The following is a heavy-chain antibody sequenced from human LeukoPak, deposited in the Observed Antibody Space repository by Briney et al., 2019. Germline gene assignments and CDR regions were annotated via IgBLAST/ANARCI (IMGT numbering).Heavy chain of an antibody. CDR1: GFMFSNHA. D-gene: IGHD1-26*01. CDR3: ARLSGSSLDY. CDR2: ISTRGGGI. J-gene: IGHJ4*02. Sequence: GGSLRLSCAASGFMFSNHAMSWVRQAPGKGLEWVSGISTRGGGIYYAESVKGRFTISRDNSKSTLYLQMKSLRDEDTAVYYCARLSGSSLDYWGQGTLVTVSS. V-gene: IGHV3-23*01.